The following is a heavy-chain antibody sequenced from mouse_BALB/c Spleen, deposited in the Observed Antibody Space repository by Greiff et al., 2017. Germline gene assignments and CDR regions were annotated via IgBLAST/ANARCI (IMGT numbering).Heavy chain of an antibody. CDR1: GYTFTSYV. V-gene: IGHV1-14*01. CDR3: ARLGISTMITTRDYYAMDY. Sequence: VQLQQSGPELVKPGASVKMSCKASGYTFTSYVMHWVKQKPGQGLEWIGYINPYNDGTKYNEKFKGKATLTSDKSSSTAYMELSSLTSEDSAVYYCARLGISTMITTRDYYAMDYWGQGTSVTVSS. J-gene: IGHJ4*01. D-gene: IGHD2-4*01. CDR2: INPYNDGT.